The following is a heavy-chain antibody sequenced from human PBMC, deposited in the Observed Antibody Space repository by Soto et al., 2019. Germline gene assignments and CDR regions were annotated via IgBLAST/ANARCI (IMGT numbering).Heavy chain of an antibody. V-gene: IGHV1-2*04. D-gene: IGHD3-10*01. CDR2: INPNSGGT. CDR3: ARGITMVRGVLLDAFDI. Sequence: QVQLVQSGAEVKKPGASVKVSCKASGYTFTGYSMHWVRQAPGQGLEWMGLINPNSGGTNYAQKFQGWVTMTRDTSISTAYMELSRLRSDDTAVYYCARGITMVRGVLLDAFDIWGQGTMVTVSS. J-gene: IGHJ3*02. CDR1: GYTFTGYS.